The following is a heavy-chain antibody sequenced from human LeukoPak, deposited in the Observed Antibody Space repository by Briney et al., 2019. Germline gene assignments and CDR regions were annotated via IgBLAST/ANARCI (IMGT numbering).Heavy chain of an antibody. CDR2: IYYSGST. V-gene: IGHV4-59*12. CDR3: ARRVWYHDAFDI. D-gene: IGHD2-2*01. Sequence: SETLSLTCTVSGDSISSYYWNRIRQPPGKGLEWIGYIYYSGSTNYNPSLKSRVTISVDTSKNQFSLKLSSVTAAVTAVYYCARRVWYHDAFDIWGQGTMATVSS. CDR1: GDSISSYY. J-gene: IGHJ3*02.